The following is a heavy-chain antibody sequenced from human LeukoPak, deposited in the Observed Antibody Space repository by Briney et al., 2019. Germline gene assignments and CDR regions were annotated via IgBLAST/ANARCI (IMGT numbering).Heavy chain of an antibody. CDR2: ISYDGSNK. V-gene: IGHV3-30*18. J-gene: IGHJ4*02. D-gene: IGHD3-22*01. CDR1: GFTFSSYG. Sequence: GGSLRLSCAASGFTFSSYGMHWVRQAPGKGLEWVAAISYDGSNKYYADSVKGRFTISRDNSKNTLYLQMNSLRAEDTAVYYCAKGLFGYYDSSGYSTLDYWGQGTLVTVSS. CDR3: AKGLFGYYDSSGYSTLDY.